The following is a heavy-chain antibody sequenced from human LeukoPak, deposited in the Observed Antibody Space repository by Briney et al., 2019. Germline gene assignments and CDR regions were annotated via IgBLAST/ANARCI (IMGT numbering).Heavy chain of an antibody. V-gene: IGHV3-30*18. Sequence: GGSLRLSCAASGFTFRSHGMPWVRQAPGKGLEWVAAISYDGSDKYYADSVKGRFTISRDNSKNTLYLQMNSLRAEDTAVYYCAKDRSRENYYGSGSSPPDYWGQGTLVTVSS. CDR2: ISYDGSDK. J-gene: IGHJ4*02. CDR1: GFTFRSHG. D-gene: IGHD3-10*01. CDR3: AKDRSRENYYGSGSSPPDY.